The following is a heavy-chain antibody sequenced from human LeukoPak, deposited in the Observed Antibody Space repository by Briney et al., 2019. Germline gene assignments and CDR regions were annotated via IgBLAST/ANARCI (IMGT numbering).Heavy chain of an antibody. J-gene: IGHJ5*02. CDR2: IYYSGST. Sequence: PSETLSLTCTVSGGSISSSSYYWGWIRQPPGKGLEWIGSIYYSGSTYYNPSLKSRVTISVDTSKNQFSLKLSSVTAADTAVYYCARVVAVARGWFDPWGQGTLVTVSS. V-gene: IGHV4-39*07. CDR3: ARVVAVARGWFDP. D-gene: IGHD6-19*01. CDR1: GGSISSSSYY.